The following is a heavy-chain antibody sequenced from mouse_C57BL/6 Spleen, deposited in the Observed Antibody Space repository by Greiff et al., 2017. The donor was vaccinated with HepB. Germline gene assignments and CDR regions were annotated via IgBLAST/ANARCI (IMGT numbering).Heavy chain of an antibody. CDR2: IYPGSGST. CDR3: AREGYYLAWFAY. CDR1: DYTFTSYW. Sequence: QVQLQQPGAELVKPGASVKMSCKASDYTFTSYWITWVKQRPGQGLEWIGDIYPGSGSTNYNEKFKSKATLTVDTSSSTAYMQLSSLTSEDSAVYYCAREGYYLAWFAYWGQGTLVTVSA. D-gene: IGHD2-3*01. J-gene: IGHJ3*01. V-gene: IGHV1-55*01.